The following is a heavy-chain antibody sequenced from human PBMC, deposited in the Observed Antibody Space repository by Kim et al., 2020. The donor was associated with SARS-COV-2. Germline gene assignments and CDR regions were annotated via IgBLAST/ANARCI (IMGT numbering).Heavy chain of an antibody. CDR3: ARAIGVAGDAFDI. CDR1: GFTFSNYG. CDR2: IWYDGSNK. J-gene: IGHJ3*02. Sequence: GGSLRLSCAASGFTFSNYGMHWVRQAPGKGLEWVALIWYDGSNKYYGDSVRGRFAISRDNSMNTLYLQMNSLRAEDTAVYYCARAIGVAGDAFDIWGQGTKVTVSS. V-gene: IGHV3-33*01. D-gene: IGHD6-19*01.